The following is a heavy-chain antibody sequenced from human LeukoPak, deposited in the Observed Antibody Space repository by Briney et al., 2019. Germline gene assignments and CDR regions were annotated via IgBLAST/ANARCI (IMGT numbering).Heavy chain of an antibody. CDR2: ISGYNGDT. J-gene: IGHJ6*04. D-gene: IGHD3-22*01. V-gene: IGHV1-18*01. Sequence: ASVKVSCKASGYTFTSYDISWVRQAPGQGLEWMGWISGYNGDTNYAQKLQGRVTMTTDTSTSTAYMELRSLRPDDTAMYYCARDSSITMIVVVRSRGMDVWGKGTTVTVSS. CDR1: GYTFTSYD. CDR3: ARDSSITMIVVVRSRGMDV.